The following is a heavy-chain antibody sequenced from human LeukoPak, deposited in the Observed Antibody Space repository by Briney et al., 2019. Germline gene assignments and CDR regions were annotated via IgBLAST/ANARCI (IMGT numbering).Heavy chain of an antibody. J-gene: IGHJ5*02. CDR3: ARHKTTGYCTGGVCYSGWFDP. Sequence: NPSETLSLTCTVSGGSISSYYWSWIRQPPGKGLEWIGYIYYSGSTNYNPSLKSRVTISVDTSKNQFSLKLSSVTAADTAVYYCARHKTTGYCTGGVCYSGWFDPWGQGTLVTVSS. CDR2: IYYSGST. CDR1: GGSISSYY. D-gene: IGHD2-8*02. V-gene: IGHV4-59*08.